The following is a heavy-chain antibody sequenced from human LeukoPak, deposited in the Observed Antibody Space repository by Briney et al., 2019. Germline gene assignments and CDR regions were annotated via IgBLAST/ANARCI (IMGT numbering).Heavy chain of an antibody. CDR2: IYYSGST. D-gene: IGHD1-7*01. J-gene: IGHJ4*02. CDR3: ARSKRERITGTTPGYEFDY. Sequence: SETLSLTCTVSGGSISSYYWSWIRQPPGKGLEWIGYIYYSGSTNYNPSLKSRVTISVDTSKNQFFLKLSSVTAADTAVYYCARSKRERITGTTPGYEFDYWGQGTLVTVSS. V-gene: IGHV4-59*01. CDR1: GGSISSYY.